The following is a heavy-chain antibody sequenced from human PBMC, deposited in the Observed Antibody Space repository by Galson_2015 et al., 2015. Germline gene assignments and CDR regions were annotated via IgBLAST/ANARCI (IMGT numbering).Heavy chain of an antibody. J-gene: IGHJ4*02. CDR3: ARDLTYDFWSGYLGY. CDR2: ISSNGGST. D-gene: IGHD3-3*01. Sequence: SLRLSCAASGFTFSSYAMHWVRQAPGKGLEYVSAISSNGGSTYYANSVKGRFTISRDNSKNTLYLQMGSLRAEDMAVYYCARDLTYDFWSGYLGYWGQGTLVTVSS. V-gene: IGHV3-64*01. CDR1: GFTFSSYA.